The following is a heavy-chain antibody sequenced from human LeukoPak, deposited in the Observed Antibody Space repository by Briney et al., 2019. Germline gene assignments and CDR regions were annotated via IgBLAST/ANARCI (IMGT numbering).Heavy chain of an antibody. J-gene: IGHJ6*02. V-gene: IGHV4-4*07. Sequence: PSETLSLTCTVSGGSISRYYWNWIRQPAGKGLEWIGRIYTSGSTNYNPSLKSRVTMSVDTSKNQFSLKLSSVTAADTAVYYCARGGARGFYGMDVWGQGTTVTVSS. CDR2: IYTSGST. CDR3: ARGGARGFYGMDV. CDR1: GGSISRYY. D-gene: IGHD3-10*01.